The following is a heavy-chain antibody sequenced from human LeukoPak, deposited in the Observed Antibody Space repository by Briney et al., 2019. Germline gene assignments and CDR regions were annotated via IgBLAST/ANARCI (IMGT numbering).Heavy chain of an antibody. J-gene: IGHJ4*02. CDR3: ARRIAAAGVGIVY. Sequence: ASVKVSCKASGYTFTSYDINWVRQATGQGLEWMGWMNPNSGNTGYAQKFQGRVTMTRNPSISTAYMELSSLTSEDTAVYYCARRIAAAGVGIVYWGQGTLVTVSS. CDR1: GYTFTSYD. D-gene: IGHD6-13*01. V-gene: IGHV1-8*01. CDR2: MNPNSGNT.